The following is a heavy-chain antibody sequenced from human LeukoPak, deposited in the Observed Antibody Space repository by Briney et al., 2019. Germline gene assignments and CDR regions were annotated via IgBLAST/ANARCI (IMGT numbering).Heavy chain of an antibody. V-gene: IGHV3-33*01. CDR1: GFTFSSYG. D-gene: IGHD3-10*01. CDR3: ARDQNTANEKRTYYYGSGSSAHDWYFDL. Sequence: PGGSLRLSCAASGFTFSSYGMHWVRQAPGKGLEWVAVIWYDGSNKYYADSVKGRFTISRDNSKNTLYLQMNSLRAEDTAVYYCARDQNTANEKRTYYYGSGSSAHDWYFDLWGRGTLVTVSS. J-gene: IGHJ2*01. CDR2: IWYDGSNK.